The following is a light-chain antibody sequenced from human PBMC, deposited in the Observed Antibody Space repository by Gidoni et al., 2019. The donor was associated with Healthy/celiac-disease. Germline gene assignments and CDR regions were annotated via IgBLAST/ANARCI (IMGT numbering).Light chain of an antibody. CDR3: QQYGSSPET. J-gene: IGKJ4*01. V-gene: IGKV3-20*01. Sequence: EIVFTQSPGTLSLSPGERATLSCSASQSVSSSYLAWYQQKPGQAPRLLIYGASSRATGIPDRFSGSGSGTDFTLTISRLEPEDFAVYYCQQYGSSPETFGGGTKVEIK. CDR1: QSVSSSY. CDR2: GAS.